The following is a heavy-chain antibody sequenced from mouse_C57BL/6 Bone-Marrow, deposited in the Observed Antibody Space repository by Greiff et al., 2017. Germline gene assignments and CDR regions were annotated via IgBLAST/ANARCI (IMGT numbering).Heavy chain of an antibody. J-gene: IGHJ3*01. CDR3: TREGYPPWFAY. Sequence: VQLQQSGAELVRPGASVTLSCKASGYTFTDYEMHWVKQTPVHGLEWIGAIDPETGGTAYNQKFKGKAILTADKSSSTAYMELLSLTSEDSAVYYCTREGYPPWFAYWGQGTLVTVSA. D-gene: IGHD2-2*01. V-gene: IGHV1-15*01. CDR2: IDPETGGT. CDR1: GYTFTDYE.